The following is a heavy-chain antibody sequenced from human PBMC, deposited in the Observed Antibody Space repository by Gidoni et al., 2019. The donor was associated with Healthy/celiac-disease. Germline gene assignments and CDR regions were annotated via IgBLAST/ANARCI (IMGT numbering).Heavy chain of an antibody. D-gene: IGHD2-2*01. V-gene: IGHV1-69*04. CDR3: ARDPVVPAAMGRGAEYFQH. Sequence: QVQLVQSGAEVKTPGSSLKVSCKASGGTLRSYAISWVRQAPGQGLEWMVRIIPILGIANYAQKFQGRVTITADKSTSTAYMELSSLRSEDTAVYYCARDPVVPAAMGRGAEYFQHWGQGTLVTVSS. CDR1: GGTLRSYA. J-gene: IGHJ1*01. CDR2: IIPILGIA.